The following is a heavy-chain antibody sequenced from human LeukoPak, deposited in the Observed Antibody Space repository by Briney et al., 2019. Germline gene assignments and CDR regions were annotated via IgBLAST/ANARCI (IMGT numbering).Heavy chain of an antibody. Sequence: GASVKVSCKASGYTFTSYDINWVRQATGQGLEWMGWMNPNSGNTGYAQKFQGRVTMTRNTSISTAYMELSSLRSEDTAVYYGARGAHIVGAQGLWGQGTLVTVSS. CDR2: MNPNSGNT. D-gene: IGHD1-26*01. CDR3: ARGAHIVGAQGL. CDR1: GYTFTSYD. J-gene: IGHJ4*02. V-gene: IGHV1-8*01.